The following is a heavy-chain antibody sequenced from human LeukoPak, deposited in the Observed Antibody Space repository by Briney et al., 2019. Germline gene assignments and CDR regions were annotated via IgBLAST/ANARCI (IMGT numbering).Heavy chain of an antibody. J-gene: IGHJ4*02. CDR2: ISHGGSNK. D-gene: IGHD1-7*01. CDR3: ASRITGTTPNSGY. V-gene: IGHV3-30*03. CDR1: GFTFSSYG. Sequence: GGSLRLSCAASGFTFSSYGMHWVRQAPGKGLEWVAVISHGGSNKYYADSVKGRFTISRDNAKNSLYLQMNSLRAEDTAVYYCASRITGTTPNSGYWGQGTLVTVSS.